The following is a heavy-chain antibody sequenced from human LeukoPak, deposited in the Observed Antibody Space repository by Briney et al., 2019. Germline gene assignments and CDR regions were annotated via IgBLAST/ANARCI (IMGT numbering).Heavy chain of an antibody. CDR1: GGTFSSYA. CDR2: IDAYSGNT. V-gene: IGHV1-18*01. CDR3: ARDRPGDEAFDI. D-gene: IGHD3-10*01. J-gene: IGHJ3*02. Sequence: ASVKVSCKASGGTFSSYAISWVRQAPGQGLEWMGWIDAYSGNTNYVRRFQGRVTMTTDTSTSTAYMGLRSLRSDDTAVYYCARDRPGDEAFDIWGQGTTVTVSS.